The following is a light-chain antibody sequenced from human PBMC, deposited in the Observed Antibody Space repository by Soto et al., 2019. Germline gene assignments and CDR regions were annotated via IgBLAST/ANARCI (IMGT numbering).Light chain of an antibody. CDR3: GTWDSSLSAYV. V-gene: IGLV1-51*01. J-gene: IGLJ1*01. CDR2: DNN. CDR1: SSNIGNNY. Sequence: VLTQPPSVSAAPGQKVTISCSGSSSNIGNNYVSWYQQLPGTAPKLLIYDNNKRPSGIPDRFSGSKSGTSATLGITGLQTGDEADYCCGTWDSSLSAYVFGTGTKVTVL.